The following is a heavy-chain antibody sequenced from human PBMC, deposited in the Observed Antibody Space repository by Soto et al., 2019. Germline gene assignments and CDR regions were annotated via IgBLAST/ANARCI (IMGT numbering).Heavy chain of an antibody. Sequence: ASVKVSCKASGYTFTSYAMHWVRQAPGQRLEWMGWINAGNGNTKYSQKFQGRVTITRDTSASTAYMELSSLRSEDTAVYYCARDLKWELWGQLYYYYYGMDVWGQGTKVTVSS. J-gene: IGHJ6*02. V-gene: IGHV1-3*01. CDR2: INAGNGNT. D-gene: IGHD1-26*01. CDR3: ARDLKWELWGQLYYYYYGMDV. CDR1: GYTFTSYA.